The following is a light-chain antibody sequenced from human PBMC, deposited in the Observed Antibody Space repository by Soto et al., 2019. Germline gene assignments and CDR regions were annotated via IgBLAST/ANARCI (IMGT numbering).Light chain of an antibody. CDR1: QSISNY. CDR2: AAS. J-gene: IGKJ3*01. V-gene: IGKV1-39*01. Sequence: DIQMTQSPSSLSASVGDRVTITCRASQSISNYLNWYQQKPGKDPKLLIYAASSLQSGVPSRFSGSGSGTDFTLTISNLQPQDFATYYCQQSHGTPVTFGPGTKVDIK. CDR3: QQSHGTPVT.